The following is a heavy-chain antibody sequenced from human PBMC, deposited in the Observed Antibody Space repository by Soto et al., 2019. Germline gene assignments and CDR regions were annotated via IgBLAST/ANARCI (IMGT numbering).Heavy chain of an antibody. Sequence: GGSLRLSCAASGFTFSSYGMHWVRQAPGKGLEWVAVISYDRSNKYYADSVKGRFTISRDNSKNTLYLQMNSLRAEDTAVYYCAKDAVYTKFDYWGQGTLVTVSS. CDR1: GFTFSSYG. J-gene: IGHJ4*02. CDR3: AKDAVYTKFDY. D-gene: IGHD4-4*01. V-gene: IGHV3-30*18. CDR2: ISYDRSNK.